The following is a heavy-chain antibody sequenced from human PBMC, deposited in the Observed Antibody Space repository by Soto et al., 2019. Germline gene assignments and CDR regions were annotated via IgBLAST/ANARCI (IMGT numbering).Heavy chain of an antibody. CDR3: ARMSATGTRWFDP. D-gene: IGHD6-13*01. Sequence: SETLSLTCTVSGGSFSSGAYHWSWVRQHPGQGLEWIASISYRGITYSNPSLKSRLSMSVDTSKNQFSLNLTSVTAADTAVYHRARMSATGTRWFDPWGQGTLVTVSS. CDR2: ISYRGIT. CDR1: GGSFSSGAYH. J-gene: IGHJ5*02. V-gene: IGHV4-31*03.